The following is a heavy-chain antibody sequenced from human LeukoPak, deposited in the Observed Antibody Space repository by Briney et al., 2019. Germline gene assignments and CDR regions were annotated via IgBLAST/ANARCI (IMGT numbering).Heavy chain of an antibody. D-gene: IGHD6-13*01. V-gene: IGHV4-59*08. CDR1: GAFISTYY. J-gene: IGHJ4*02. CDR2: IQNSGTT. CDR3: ARPGSSWSFDY. Sequence: SETLSLTSTVSGAFISTYYWSWIRQPPGKGLEWIGYIQNSGTTNHNPSLQSRVTISVDMSKNQFSLRLSSVTAADTAVYYCARPGSSWSFDYWGQGTLVTVSS.